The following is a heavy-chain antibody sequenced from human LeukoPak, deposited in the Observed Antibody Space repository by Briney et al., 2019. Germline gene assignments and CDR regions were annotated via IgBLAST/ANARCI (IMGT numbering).Heavy chain of an antibody. J-gene: IGHJ3*02. CDR1: GDSISNYY. V-gene: IGHV4-59*01. D-gene: IGHD4-17*01. Sequence: SETLSLTCTVSGDSISNYYWSWIRQPPGKGLEWIGYIYYSGSTNYNPSLKSRVTISVDTSKNQFSLKLSPVTAADTAVYYCARVRTGLYDAFDIWGQGTMVTVSS. CDR2: IYYSGST. CDR3: ARVRTGLYDAFDI.